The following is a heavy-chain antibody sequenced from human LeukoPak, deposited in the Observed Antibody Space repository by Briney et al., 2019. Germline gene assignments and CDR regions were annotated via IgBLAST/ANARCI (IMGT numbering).Heavy chain of an antibody. J-gene: IGHJ4*02. Sequence: SETLSLTCAVYGGSFSGYYWSWIRQPPGKGLEWIGEINHSGSTNYNPPLKSRVTISVDTSKNQFSLKLSSVTAADTAVYYCASGSYRTPVYWGQGTLVTVSS. V-gene: IGHV4-34*01. CDR1: GGSFSGYY. CDR2: INHSGST. D-gene: IGHD1-26*01. CDR3: ASGSYRTPVY.